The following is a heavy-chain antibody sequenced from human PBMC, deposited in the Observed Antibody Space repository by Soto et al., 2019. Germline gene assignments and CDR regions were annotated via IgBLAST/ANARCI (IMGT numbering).Heavy chain of an antibody. CDR3: ARRLRDIVVVPAAIGAFDI. Sequence: EVQLVQSGAEVKKPGESLKISCKGSGYSFTSYWIGWVRQMPGQGLEWLGIIYPGDSDTRYSPSFQVQVTISADKSINTAYLQWSSLNASDTAMNYCARRLRDIVVVPAAIGAFDIWVQGTMVTVSS. V-gene: IGHV5-51*03. J-gene: IGHJ3*02. CDR2: IYPGDSDT. CDR1: GYSFTSYW. D-gene: IGHD2-2*01.